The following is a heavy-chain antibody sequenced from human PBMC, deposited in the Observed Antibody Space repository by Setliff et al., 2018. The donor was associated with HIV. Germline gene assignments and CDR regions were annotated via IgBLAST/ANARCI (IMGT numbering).Heavy chain of an antibody. D-gene: IGHD1-26*01. J-gene: IGHJ6*04. CDR3: ARDRRHSGSYGMDV. CDR1: GGTFSNYA. V-gene: IGHV1-69*13. Sequence: ASVKVSCKASGGTFSNYAVRWGRQAPGQGLEWMGGIIPIFGTADYAQKFQGRVTFTADESTSTAYMELSSLRSEDTAIYYCARDRRHSGSYGMDVWGKGTTVTVSS. CDR2: IIPIFGTA.